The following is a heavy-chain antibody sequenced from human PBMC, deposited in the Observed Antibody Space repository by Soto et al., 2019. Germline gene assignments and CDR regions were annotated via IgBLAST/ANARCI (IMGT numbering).Heavy chain of an antibody. V-gene: IGHV4-31*03. CDR3: ARGRKRNWFDP. CDR1: GGSISSGGYY. CDR2: IYYSRST. J-gene: IGHJ5*02. Sequence: QVQLQESGPGLVKPSQTLSLTCTVSGGSISSGGYYWSWIRQHPGKGLEWIVYIYYSRSTYYNPSLKRRVNISVDTSKNQFSLKLSSVTAADTAVYYCARGRKRNWFDPWGQGTLVTVSS.